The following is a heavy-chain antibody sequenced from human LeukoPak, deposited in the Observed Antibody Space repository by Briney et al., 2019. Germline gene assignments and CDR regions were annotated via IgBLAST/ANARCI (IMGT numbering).Heavy chain of an antibody. CDR1: GFTFSSYW. CDR3: ARGRRIVGATTAYSGMDV. CDR2: IKQDGSGK. D-gene: IGHD1-26*01. J-gene: IGHJ6*02. Sequence: GGSLRLSCAASGFTFSSYWMSWVRQAPGKGLEWVANIKQDGSGKYYVDSVKGRFTISRDNAKNSLYLQMNSLRAEDTAVYYCARGRRIVGATTAYSGMDVWGQGTTVTVSS. V-gene: IGHV3-7*05.